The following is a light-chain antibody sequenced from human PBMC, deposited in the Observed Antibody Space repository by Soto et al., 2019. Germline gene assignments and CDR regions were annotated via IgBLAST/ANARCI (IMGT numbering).Light chain of an antibody. CDR2: DVS. CDR1: QGISRA. CDR3: QQLNSSPFT. J-gene: IGKJ3*01. Sequence: AIQLTQSPSSLSASVGDRVTITCRASQGISRALAWYQQKPGTVPKLLIYDVSSLESGVPSRFSGSGSGTDFTLTISSLQPEDFATYYCQQLNSSPFTFGPGTKVDIK. V-gene: IGKV1-13*02.